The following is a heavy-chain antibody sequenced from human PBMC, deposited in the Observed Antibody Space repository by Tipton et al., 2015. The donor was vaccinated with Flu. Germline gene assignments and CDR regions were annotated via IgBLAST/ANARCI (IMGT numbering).Heavy chain of an antibody. CDR2: ISTSGST. D-gene: IGHD5-12*01. V-gene: IGHV4-4*07. CDR1: GGSISTYF. Sequence: TLSLTCTVSGGSISTYFWSWIRQPAGKGLEWIGRISTSGSTNYNASLESRVTLSRDTSKNHISLRLRSATAADTALYYCARDLRGYSGYAGGDAFDMWGRGIMFFVSS. CDR3: ARDLRGYSGYAGGDAFDM. J-gene: IGHJ3*02.